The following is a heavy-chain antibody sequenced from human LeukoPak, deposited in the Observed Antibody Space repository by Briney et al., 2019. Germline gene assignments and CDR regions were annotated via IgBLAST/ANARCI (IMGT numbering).Heavy chain of an antibody. CDR2: IDPSDSYT. CDR3: ARRLVGATHDNYYYGMDV. D-gene: IGHD1-26*01. CDR1: GYSFTSYW. V-gene: IGHV5-10-1*01. Sequence: ESLKISCKGSGYSFTSYWISWVRQMPGKGLEWMGRIDPSDSYTNYSPSFQGHVTISADKSISTAYLQWSSLKASDTAMYYCARRLVGATHDNYYYGMDVWGQGTTVPVSS. J-gene: IGHJ6*02.